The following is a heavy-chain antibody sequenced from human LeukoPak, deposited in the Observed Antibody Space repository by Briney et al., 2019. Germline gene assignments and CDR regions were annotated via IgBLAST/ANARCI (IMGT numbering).Heavy chain of an antibody. CDR2: IYTSGST. D-gene: IGHD2-15*01. Sequence: SETLSLTCTVSGGSISSSSYYWSWIRQPAGKGLEWIGRIYTSGSTNYNPSLKSRVTISVDTSKNQFSLKLSSVTAADTAVYYCARERWWGNDAFDIWGQGTMVTVSS. CDR3: ARERWWGNDAFDI. J-gene: IGHJ3*02. V-gene: IGHV4-61*02. CDR1: GGSISSSSYY.